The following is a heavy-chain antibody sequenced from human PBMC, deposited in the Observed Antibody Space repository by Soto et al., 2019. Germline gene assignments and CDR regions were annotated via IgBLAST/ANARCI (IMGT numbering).Heavy chain of an antibody. V-gene: IGHV3-66*01. Sequence: GGSLRLSCAASGFTVSSNYMSWVRQAPGKGLEWVSVIYSGGSTYYADSVKGRFTISRDNSKNTLYLQMNSLRAEDTAMYYCIQQLAPYLFDYWGQGTLVTVSS. CDR2: IYSGGST. CDR1: GFTVSSNY. CDR3: IQQLAPYLFDY. J-gene: IGHJ4*02. D-gene: IGHD6-13*01.